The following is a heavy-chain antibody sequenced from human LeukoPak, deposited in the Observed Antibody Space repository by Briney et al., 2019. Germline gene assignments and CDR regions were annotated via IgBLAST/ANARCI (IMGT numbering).Heavy chain of an antibody. CDR1: GYTFTSYG. CDR3: ARSPRYCSSTSCYVTGWFDP. Sequence: SVKVSCKASGYTFTSYGISWVRQAPGQGLEWMGGIIPIFGTANYAQKFQGRVTITADESTSTAYMELSSLRSEDTAVYYCARSPRYCSSTSCYVTGWFDPWGQGTLVTVSS. CDR2: IIPIFGTA. D-gene: IGHD2-2*01. V-gene: IGHV1-69*13. J-gene: IGHJ5*02.